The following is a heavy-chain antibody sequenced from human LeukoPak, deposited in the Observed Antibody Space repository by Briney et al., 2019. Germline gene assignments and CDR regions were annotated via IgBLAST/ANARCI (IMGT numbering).Heavy chain of an antibody. CDR1: GFTFGSYG. CDR2: ISGTNT. CDR3: ARTPYLYFGSGSFQFDY. V-gene: IGHV3-NL1*01. D-gene: IGHD3-10*01. Sequence: GGSLRLSRAASGFTFGSYGMHWVRQAPGKGLEWVSSISGTNTYYTDSVKGRFTISRDNSKNTLYLRMNSLRAEDTAVYFCARTPYLYFGSGSFQFDYWGQGTLVTVSS. J-gene: IGHJ4*02.